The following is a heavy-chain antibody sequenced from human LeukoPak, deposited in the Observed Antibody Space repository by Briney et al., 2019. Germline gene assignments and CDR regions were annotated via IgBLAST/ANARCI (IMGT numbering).Heavy chain of an antibody. Sequence: PSQTLSLTCTVSGGSISSGGYYWSWIRQPPGKGLEWIGYIYHSESTYYSPSLKSRVAISVDTSKNQFSLKLSSVTAADTAVYYCANYCSSSSCHTRRAFDIWGQGTMVTVSS. CDR1: GGSISSGGYY. V-gene: IGHV4-30-2*03. CDR2: IYHSEST. CDR3: ANYCSSSSCHTRRAFDI. J-gene: IGHJ3*02. D-gene: IGHD2-2*02.